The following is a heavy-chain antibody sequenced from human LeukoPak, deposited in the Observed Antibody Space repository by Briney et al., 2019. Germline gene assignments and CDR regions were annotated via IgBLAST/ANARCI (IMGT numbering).Heavy chain of an antibody. CDR2: IWYDGSNE. V-gene: IGHV3-33*01. Sequence: GRSLRLPCAASGFTFSSYGMHWVRQAPGKGLEWVAIIWYDGSNEYYADSVKGRFTISRDNSKNTLYLQMNSLRAEDTAVYYCARALQPYDFDYWGQGTLVTVSS. CDR1: GFTFSSYG. CDR3: ARALQPYDFDY. J-gene: IGHJ4*02. D-gene: IGHD4-17*01.